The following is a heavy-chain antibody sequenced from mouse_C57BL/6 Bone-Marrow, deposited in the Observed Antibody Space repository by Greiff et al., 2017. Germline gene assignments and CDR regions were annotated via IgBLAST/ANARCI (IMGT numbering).Heavy chain of an antibody. CDR3: TYLITTVVAKYYFDY. V-gene: IGHV14-1*01. Sequence: EVQLQQSGAELVRPGASVKLSCTASGFNIKDYYMHWVKQRPKQGLEWIGRIDPEDGDTEYAPKFQGKATMIADTSSTTAYLQLSSLTSEDTAVYYCTYLITTVVAKYYFDYWGQGTTLTVSS. J-gene: IGHJ2*01. CDR1: GFNIKDYY. D-gene: IGHD1-1*01. CDR2: IDPEDGDT.